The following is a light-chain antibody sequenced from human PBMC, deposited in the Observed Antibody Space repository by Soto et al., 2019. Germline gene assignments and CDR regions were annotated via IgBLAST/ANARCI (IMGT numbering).Light chain of an antibody. CDR2: WAT. Sequence: DIVMTQSPDSLAVSLGERATINCKSSHSIFFSSKNKNFLVWYQQKAGQPPTVLIYWATTRESGVPDRFSGSGSGTDFTLTISSVQAADVAIYYCQQYSNIPYTFGRGTKLEIK. J-gene: IGKJ2*01. V-gene: IGKV4-1*01. CDR1: HSIFFSSKNKNF. CDR3: QQYSNIPYT.